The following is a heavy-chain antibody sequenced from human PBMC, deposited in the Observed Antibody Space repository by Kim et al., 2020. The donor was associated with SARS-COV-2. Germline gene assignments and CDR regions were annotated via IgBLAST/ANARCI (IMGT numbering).Heavy chain of an antibody. V-gene: IGHV3-73*01. J-gene: IGHJ4*02. CDR1: GFTFSGSA. CDR2: IRSKANSYAT. CDR3: TKSVDTAMVLFDY. Sequence: GGSLRLSCAASGFTFSGSAMHWVRQASGKGLEWVGRIRSKANSYATAYAASVKGRFTISRDDSKNTAYLQMNSLKTEDTAVYYCTKSVDTAMVLFDYWGQATLVTVSS. D-gene: IGHD5-18*01.